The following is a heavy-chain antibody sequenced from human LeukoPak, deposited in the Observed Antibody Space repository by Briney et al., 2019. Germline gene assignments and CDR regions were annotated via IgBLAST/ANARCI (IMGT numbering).Heavy chain of an antibody. CDR3: ARDVSGYYYFDY. Sequence: GGSLRLSCAASGFTFINYGMHGVRQAPARGLEGVAVLWYDGSNKYYADSVRGRFILSRDNSKNTLYLQMYSLRAEDTAVYYCARDVSGYYYFDYWGQGTLVTVSS. V-gene: IGHV3-33*01. CDR2: LWYDGSNK. D-gene: IGHD3-22*01. J-gene: IGHJ4*02. CDR1: GFTFINYG.